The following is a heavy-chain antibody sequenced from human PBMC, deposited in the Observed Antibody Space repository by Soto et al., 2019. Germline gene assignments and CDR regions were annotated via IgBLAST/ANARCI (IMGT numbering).Heavy chain of an antibody. CDR3: AKARLYYYYGMDV. CDR1: GFSFSSYD. CDR2: IGADGDT. Sequence: EVQLVESGGGLVQTGGSLRLSCEGSGFSFSSYDMHWVRQAAGKRLEWVAAIGADGDTYYSDSVKGRLTISRENTKNSLYLQMNSLRTGATGVYHCAKARLYYYYGMDVWGQGNMVTVSS. V-gene: IGHV3-13*01. J-gene: IGHJ6*02.